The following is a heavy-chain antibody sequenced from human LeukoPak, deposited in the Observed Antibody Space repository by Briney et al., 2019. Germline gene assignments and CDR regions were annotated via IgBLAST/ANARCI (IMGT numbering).Heavy chain of an antibody. CDR1: GGSISSYY. CDR3: ARGVYIAAAQYGY. D-gene: IGHD6-13*01. J-gene: IGHJ4*02. V-gene: IGHV4-59*01. Sequence: SETLSLTCTVSGGSISSYYWSWIRQPPGKGLEWIGYIYYSGTTNYNPSLKSRVTISLDTSRNQFSLKLSSVTAADTAVYYCARGVYIAAAQYGYWDQGTLVTDSS. CDR2: IYYSGTT.